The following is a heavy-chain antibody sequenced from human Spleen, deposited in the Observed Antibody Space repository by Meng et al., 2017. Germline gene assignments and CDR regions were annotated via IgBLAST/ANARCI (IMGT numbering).Heavy chain of an antibody. CDR2: ISYSGTT. CDR3: ARHDYGGNSYFHH. D-gene: IGHD4-23*01. J-gene: IGHJ1*01. Sequence: SETLSLTCTVSGVSFSTYYWNWIRQPPGKGLEWIGFISYSGTTNYNPSLKSRVTISVDASKNHYTLRLTSVTAADPAGYYCARHDYGGNSYFHHWGQGTLVTVSS. V-gene: IGHV4-59*01. CDR1: GVSFSTYY.